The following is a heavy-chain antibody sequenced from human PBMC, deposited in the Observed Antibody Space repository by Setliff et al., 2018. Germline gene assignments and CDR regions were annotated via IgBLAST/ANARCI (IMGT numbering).Heavy chain of an antibody. D-gene: IGHD3-10*01. CDR2: ITGRGERT. V-gene: IGHV3-23*01. J-gene: IGHJ4*02. CDR3: AKVPWGLSQGVFYFEN. CDR1: GFTFSSHA. Sequence: GGSLRLSCAASGFTFSSHALSWVRQGPGKGLEWVSSITGRGERTSYPDAVKGRFTISRDASKNTVYLQLTGLRPEDTALYYCAKVPWGLSQGVFYFENWGQGTLVTVSS.